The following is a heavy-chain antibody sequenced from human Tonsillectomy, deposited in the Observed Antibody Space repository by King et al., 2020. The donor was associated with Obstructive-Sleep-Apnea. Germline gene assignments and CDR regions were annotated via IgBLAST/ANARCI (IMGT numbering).Heavy chain of an antibody. J-gene: IGHJ6*02. V-gene: IGHV1-8*01. Sequence: VQLVQSGAEVRKPGASVKVSCKASGYTFNSYDINWVRQATGQGREWMGWMNPNSGNTGYAQKIQGRVTITRNTSTSTAYMERSGLRSEYTAVYYCARAVPGYYYYGMDVWGQGTTVTVSS. CDR2: MNPNSGNT. CDR1: GYTFNSYD. D-gene: IGHD7-27*01. CDR3: ARAVPGYYYYGMDV.